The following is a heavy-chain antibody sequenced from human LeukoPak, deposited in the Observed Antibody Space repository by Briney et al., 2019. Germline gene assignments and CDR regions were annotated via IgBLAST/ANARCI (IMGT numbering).Heavy chain of an antibody. J-gene: IGHJ4*02. V-gene: IGHV1-18*01. D-gene: IGHD6-6*01. CDR2: ISGYNGNT. CDR3: PRRNNTSSSRIFDY. Sequence: GATVNVSRKASGYTFTSYGISWVRQAPGQGLEWMAWISGYNGNTNYAQKLQGRVTITTDTSTSTAYMELTSLKSDDTAVHYCPRRNNTSSSRIFDYWGQGTLVTVSS. CDR1: GYTFTSYG.